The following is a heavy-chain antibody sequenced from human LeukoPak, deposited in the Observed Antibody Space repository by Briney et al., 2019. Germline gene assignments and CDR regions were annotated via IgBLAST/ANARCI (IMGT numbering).Heavy chain of an antibody. CDR3: ARVGGDIAAAGSGLYYFDY. V-gene: IGHV4-34*01. Sequence: SETLSLTCAVYGGSFSGYYWSWIRQPPGKGLEWIGEINHSGSTNYNPSLKSRVTISVDTSKNQFSLKLSSVTAADTAVYYCARVGGDIAAAGSGLYYFDYWGQGTLVTVSS. D-gene: IGHD6-13*01. CDR1: GGSFSGYY. J-gene: IGHJ4*02. CDR2: INHSGST.